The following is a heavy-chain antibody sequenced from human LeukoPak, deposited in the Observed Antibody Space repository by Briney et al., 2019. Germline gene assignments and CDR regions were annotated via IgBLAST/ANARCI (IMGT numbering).Heavy chain of an antibody. D-gene: IGHD3-22*01. Sequence: GGSLRLSCAASGFTFDDYGMSWVRQAPGKGLEWVSGINWNGGSTGYADSVKGRFTISRDNAKNSLYLQMNSPRAEDTALYYCARVSDGRNYYDSSGYSYWGQGTLVTVSS. CDR2: INWNGGST. V-gene: IGHV3-20*04. J-gene: IGHJ4*02. CDR1: GFTFDDYG. CDR3: ARVSDGRNYYDSSGYSY.